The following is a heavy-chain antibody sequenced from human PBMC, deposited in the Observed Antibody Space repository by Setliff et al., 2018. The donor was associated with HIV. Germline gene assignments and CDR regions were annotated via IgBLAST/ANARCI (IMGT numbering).Heavy chain of an antibody. J-gene: IGHJ4*02. V-gene: IGHV3-30*01. CDR3: AKDLMTVAGREGYFDY. CDR2: ISYDGSNK. D-gene: IGHD6-19*01. CDR1: GFTFSSYA. Sequence: AGGSLRLSCAASGFTFSSYAMHWVRQAPGKGLEWVAVISYDGSNKYYADSVRGRFTISRDSAKNSLYLQMDSLRAEDTAVYYCAKDLMTVAGREGYFDYWGQGTLVTVSS.